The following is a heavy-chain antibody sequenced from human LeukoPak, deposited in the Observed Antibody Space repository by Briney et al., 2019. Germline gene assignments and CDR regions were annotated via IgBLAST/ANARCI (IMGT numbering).Heavy chain of an antibody. CDR2: IKNKLDGGTT. D-gene: IGHD1-14*01. V-gene: IGHV3-15*01. CDR1: GFTFSNAW. CDR3: ASYNDRDAFNI. J-gene: IGHJ3*02. Sequence: PGGSLRLSCAASGFTFSNAWMSWVRQAPGKGLEWLGLIKNKLDGGTTDYVAPVKGRFTISRDDSRNTLYLQMNSLKSEDTAMYYCASYNDRDAFNIWGQGTMVTVSS.